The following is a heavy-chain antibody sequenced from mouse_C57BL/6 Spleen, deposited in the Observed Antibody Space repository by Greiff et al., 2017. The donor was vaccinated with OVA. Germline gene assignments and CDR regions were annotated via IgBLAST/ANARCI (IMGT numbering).Heavy chain of an antibody. V-gene: IGHV1-55*01. Sequence: VQLQQPGAELVKPGASVKMSCKASGYTFTSYWITWVKQRPGQGLEWIGDIYPGSGSTNYNEKFKSKATLTVDTSSSTAYMQLSSLTSEDSAVYYCARSDYYGSTFDYWGQGTTLTVSS. CDR1: GYTFTSYW. CDR2: IYPGSGST. J-gene: IGHJ2*01. D-gene: IGHD1-1*01. CDR3: ARSDYYGSTFDY.